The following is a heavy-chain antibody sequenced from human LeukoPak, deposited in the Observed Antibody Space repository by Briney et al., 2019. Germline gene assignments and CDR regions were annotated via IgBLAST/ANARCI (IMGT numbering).Heavy chain of an antibody. Sequence: PGGSLRLSCAASGFSFSSYEMNWVRQAPGKGLEWVSYISSSGSTIYYADSVKGRFTNSRDNAKNALYLQMNSLRAEETAVYYCAELGITMIGGVWGKGTTVTISS. CDR2: ISSSGSTI. D-gene: IGHD3-10*02. V-gene: IGHV3-48*03. CDR3: AELGITMIGGV. J-gene: IGHJ6*04. CDR1: GFSFSSYE.